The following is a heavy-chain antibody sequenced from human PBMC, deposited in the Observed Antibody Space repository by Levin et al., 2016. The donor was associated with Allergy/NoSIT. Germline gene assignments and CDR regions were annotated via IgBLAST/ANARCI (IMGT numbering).Heavy chain of an antibody. V-gene: IGHV3-30*18. D-gene: IGHD3-9*01. CDR3: AKVQRQYNFENYFDS. CDR1: GFTFSSHS. CDR2: ISYDGGNR. Sequence: GESLKISCAASGFTFSSHSMNWVRQAPGKGLEWVAVISYDGGNRYFADSVNGRFTISRDNSKNTVYLQMTSLRAEDTAVYYCAKVQRQYNFENYFDSWGQGALVTVSS. J-gene: IGHJ4*02.